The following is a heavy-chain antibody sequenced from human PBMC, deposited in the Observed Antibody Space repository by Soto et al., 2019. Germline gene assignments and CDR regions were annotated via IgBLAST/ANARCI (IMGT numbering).Heavy chain of an antibody. CDR2: INVGNGNT. CDR3: AREVAHYAPFDL. CDR1: GYTFTDYA. Sequence: AQLVQSGAEAKQPGASVKVSCKASGYTFTDYALHWVRQAPGQGLEWMGWINVGNGNTGYSRKFQGRVTNDRDMSAPTAYLEVTSLTSEDTAIYDCAREVAHYAPFDLWGQGTLVTVSS. D-gene: IGHD3-16*01. J-gene: IGHJ4*02. V-gene: IGHV1-3*01.